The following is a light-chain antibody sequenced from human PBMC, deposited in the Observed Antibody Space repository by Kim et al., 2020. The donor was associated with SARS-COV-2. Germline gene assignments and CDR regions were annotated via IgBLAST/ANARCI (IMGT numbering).Light chain of an antibody. CDR1: QDIRNH. J-gene: IGKJ1*01. CDR2: AAS. V-gene: IGKV1-27*01. CDR3: QKYDSVPWT. Sequence: ASVGDRVTITCRASQDIRNHLAWYQQRPGKVPKLLIYAASALHSGVPSRFGGSGSGTDFTLTITSLQPEDVATYYCQKYDSVPWTFGPGTKVDIK.